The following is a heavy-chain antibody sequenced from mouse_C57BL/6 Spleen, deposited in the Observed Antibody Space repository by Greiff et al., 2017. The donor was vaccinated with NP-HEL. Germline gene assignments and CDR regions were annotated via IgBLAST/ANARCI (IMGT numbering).Heavy chain of an antibody. J-gene: IGHJ4*01. V-gene: IGHV1-39*01. CDR1: GYSFTDYN. CDR2: INPNYGTT. Sequence: EVQLQQSGPELVKPGASVKISCKASGYSFTDYNMNWVKQSNGKSLEWIGVINPNYGTTSYNQKFKGKATLTVDQSSSTAYMPLNSLTSEDSAVYDGAGAPLWAKADYAMDYWGQGATVTVSS. CDR3: AGAPLWAKADYAMDY. D-gene: IGHD1-1*02.